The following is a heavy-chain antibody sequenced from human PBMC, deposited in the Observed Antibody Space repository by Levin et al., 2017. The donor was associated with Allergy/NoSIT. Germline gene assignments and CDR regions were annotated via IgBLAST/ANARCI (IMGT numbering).Heavy chain of an antibody. CDR1: GGSVNSGKYY. V-gene: IGHV4-61*01. J-gene: IGHJ4*02. Sequence: GSLRLSCTVSGGSVNSGKYYWSWIRQPPGKGLEWIGDIYNSGSTRNNPSLNSRVTISVDTSKNQFSLNLSSVTAADTAVYFCARGLQQLFPFDYWGQGTLVTVSS. D-gene: IGHD6-13*01. CDR2: IYNSGST. CDR3: ARGLQQLFPFDY.